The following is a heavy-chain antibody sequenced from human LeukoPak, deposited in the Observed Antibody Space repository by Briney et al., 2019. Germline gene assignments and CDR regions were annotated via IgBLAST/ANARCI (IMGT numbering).Heavy chain of an antibody. CDR2: IRYDGSNK. D-gene: IGHD3-9*01. J-gene: IGHJ4*02. Sequence: GGSLRLSCAASGFTFSNYGMHWVRQAPGKGLEWAAFIRYDGSNKYYADSVKGRFTISRDNAENSLYLQMNSLRAEDTAVYYCARTYYDILTAYNPYFDYWGQGTLVTVPS. CDR1: GFTFSNYG. CDR3: ARTYYDILTAYNPYFDY. V-gene: IGHV3-30*02.